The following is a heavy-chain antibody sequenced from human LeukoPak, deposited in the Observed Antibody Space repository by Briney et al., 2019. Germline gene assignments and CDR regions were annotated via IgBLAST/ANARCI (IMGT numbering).Heavy chain of an antibody. CDR2: IYYSGST. Sequence: SETLSLTCSVSGDSISTSSYYWGWIRQPPGKGLEWIGTIYYSGSTYYNPSLKSRVTISVDTSKNQFSLKLSSVTAADTAVYYCAGLGVRGVIRWGQGTLVTVSS. CDR3: AGLGVRGVIR. D-gene: IGHD3-10*01. J-gene: IGHJ4*02. CDR1: GDSISTSSYY. V-gene: IGHV4-39*07.